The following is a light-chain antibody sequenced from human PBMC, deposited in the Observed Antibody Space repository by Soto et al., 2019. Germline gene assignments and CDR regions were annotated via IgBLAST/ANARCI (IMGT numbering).Light chain of an antibody. CDR2: DAS. J-gene: IGKJ5*01. V-gene: IGKV3-11*01. CDR1: QSVNSY. Sequence: EIVLTQSPATLSLSPGERATLSCRASQSVNSYLAWYQQKPGQAPRLLIYDASNRATGIPARFSGSGSGTTFTRPNSSVDANDFAHYSCQQGGTFGQGTRLEIK. CDR3: QQGGT.